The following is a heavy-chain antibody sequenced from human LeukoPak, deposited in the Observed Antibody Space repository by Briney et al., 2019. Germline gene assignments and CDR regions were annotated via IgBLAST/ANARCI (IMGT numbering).Heavy chain of an antibody. Sequence: GRSLRLSCAASGFTFSSYAMHWVRQAPGKGLEWVAVISYDGSNKYYADSVKGRFTISRDNSKNTLYLQMNSLRAEDTAVYYCARDSATVTPFYFDYWGQGTLVTVSS. V-gene: IGHV3-30*04. CDR1: GFTFSSYA. CDR2: ISYDGSNK. D-gene: IGHD4-17*01. J-gene: IGHJ4*02. CDR3: ARDSATVTPFYFDY.